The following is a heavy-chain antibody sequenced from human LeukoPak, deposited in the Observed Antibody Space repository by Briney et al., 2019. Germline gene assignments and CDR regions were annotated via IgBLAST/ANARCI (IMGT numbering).Heavy chain of an antibody. CDR1: GGSFSGYY. J-gene: IGHJ2*01. V-gene: IGHV4-34*09. Sequence: SETLSLTCAVYGGSFSGYYWSWIRQPPGKGLEWIGYIFYSGSTYYNPSLKSRVTISVDTSKNQFSLKLSSVTAADTAVYYCGRDSRPNYYDSSGYYVPYWYFDLWGRGTLVTVSS. CDR2: IFYSGST. CDR3: GRDSRPNYYDSSGYYVPYWYFDL. D-gene: IGHD3-22*01.